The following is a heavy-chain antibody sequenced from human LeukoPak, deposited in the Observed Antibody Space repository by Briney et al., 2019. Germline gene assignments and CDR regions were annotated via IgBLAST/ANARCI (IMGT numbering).Heavy chain of an antibody. CDR2: INPNSGGT. CDR3: ARLPDILTAFDI. CDR1: GYTFTGYY. J-gene: IGHJ3*02. D-gene: IGHD3-9*01. V-gene: IGHV1-2*02. Sequence: GASVKVSCKASGYTFTGYYMHWVRHAPGQGLEWMGWINPNSGGTNYAQKFQGRVTMTRDTSISTAYMELSRLRSDDTAVYYCARLPDILTAFDIWGQGTMVTVSS.